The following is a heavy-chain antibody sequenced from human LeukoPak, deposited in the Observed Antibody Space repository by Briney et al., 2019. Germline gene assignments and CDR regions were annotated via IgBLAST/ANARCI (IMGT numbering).Heavy chain of an antibody. CDR1: GGSISSYY. J-gene: IGHJ4*02. D-gene: IGHD3-10*01. CDR3: ARASGGSGSYFTI. V-gene: IGHV4-38-2*02. CDR2: IYHSGST. Sequence: PSETPSLTCTVSGGSISSYYWSWIRQPPGKGLEWIGSIYHSGSTYYNPSLKSRVTISVDTSKNQFSLKLSSVTAADTAVYYCARASGGSGSYFTIWGQGTLVTVSS.